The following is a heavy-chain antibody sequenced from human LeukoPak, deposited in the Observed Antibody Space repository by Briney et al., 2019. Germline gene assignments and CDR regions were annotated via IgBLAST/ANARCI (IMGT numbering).Heavy chain of an antibody. J-gene: IGHJ4*02. CDR2: IYYSGST. Sequence: SETLSLTCTVSGGSLSSYYWSWIRQPPGKGLEWIGYIYYSGSTNYNPSLKSRVTISVDTSKNQFSLKLSSVTAADTAVYYCARGGDHRHFDYWGQGTLVTVSS. D-gene: IGHD2-21*02. V-gene: IGHV4-59*01. CDR1: GGSLSSYY. CDR3: ARGGDHRHFDY.